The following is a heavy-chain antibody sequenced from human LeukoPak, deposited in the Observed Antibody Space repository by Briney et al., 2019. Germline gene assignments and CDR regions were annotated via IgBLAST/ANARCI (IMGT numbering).Heavy chain of an antibody. D-gene: IGHD3-9*01. J-gene: IGHJ6*02. Sequence: GGSLRLSCVASGFMFSNYGMSWVSQAPGKGLEWVASISGSGAVTFYADSVKGRFTISRENSKNTLFVQMKSLRAEDTAVYYCAKILPSDYDILPGYNRGDYYYGMDVWGQGTTVTVSS. CDR2: ISGSGAVT. CDR1: GFMFSNYG. V-gene: IGHV3-23*01. CDR3: AKILPSDYDILPGYNRGDYYYGMDV.